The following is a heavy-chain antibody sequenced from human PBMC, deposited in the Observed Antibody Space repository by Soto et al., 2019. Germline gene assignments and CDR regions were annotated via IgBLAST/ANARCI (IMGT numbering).Heavy chain of an antibody. D-gene: IGHD6-19*01. V-gene: IGHV4-31*03. Sequence: SETLSLTCTVSGGSISSGGYYWSWIRQHPGKGLEWIGYIYYSGSTYYNPSLKSRVTISVDTSKNQFSLKLSSVTAADTAVYYCARERIAVAGQPVRGAHYYFDYWGQGTLVTVSS. CDR2: IYYSGST. CDR1: GGSISSGGYY. CDR3: ARERIAVAGQPVRGAHYYFDY. J-gene: IGHJ4*02.